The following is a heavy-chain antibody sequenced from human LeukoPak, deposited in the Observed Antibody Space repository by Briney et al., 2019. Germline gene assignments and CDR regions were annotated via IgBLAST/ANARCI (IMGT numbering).Heavy chain of an antibody. J-gene: IGHJ4*02. V-gene: IGHV4-34*01. CDR1: GGSFSDYY. D-gene: IGHD4-17*01. Sequence: PSETLSLTCAVYGGSFSDYYWSWIRQPPGKGLEWIGEINHSGSTNYNPSLKSRLTLSVDTSKSQFSLKLTSVTAADTATYYCARLHDYGDYYADYWGQGTLVTVSS. CDR2: INHSGST. CDR3: ARLHDYGDYYADY.